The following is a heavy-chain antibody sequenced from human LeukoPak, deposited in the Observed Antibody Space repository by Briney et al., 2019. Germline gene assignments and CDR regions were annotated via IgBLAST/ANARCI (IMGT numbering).Heavy chain of an antibody. CDR1: GFTFSSYA. V-gene: IGHV3-23*01. Sequence: GASLRLSCAASGFTFSSYAMSWVRQAPGKGLEWVSAISGSGGSTYYADSVKGRFTISRDNSKNTLYLQMNSLRAEDTAVYYCAPRGDLNWFDPWGQGTLVTVSS. J-gene: IGHJ5*02. CDR3: APRGDLNWFDP. CDR2: ISGSGGST. D-gene: IGHD7-27*01.